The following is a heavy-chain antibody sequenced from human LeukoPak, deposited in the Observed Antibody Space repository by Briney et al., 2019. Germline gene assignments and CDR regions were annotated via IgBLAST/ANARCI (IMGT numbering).Heavy chain of an antibody. D-gene: IGHD3-3*02. Sequence: GGSLRLSCAASGFTFSSYSMNWVRQAPGKGLEWVSSISSSSSYIYYADSVKGRFTISRDNAKNSLYLQMNSLRAEDTAVYYCARVSPGQVAIRPRNWFDPWGQGTLVTVSS. CDR3: ARVSPGQVAIRPRNWFDP. CDR1: GFTFSSYS. J-gene: IGHJ5*02. V-gene: IGHV3-21*01. CDR2: ISSSSSYI.